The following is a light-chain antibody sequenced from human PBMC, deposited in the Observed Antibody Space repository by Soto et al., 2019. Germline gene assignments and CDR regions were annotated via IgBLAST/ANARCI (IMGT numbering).Light chain of an antibody. CDR3: QQYNSYKT. CDR2: DSS. J-gene: IGKJ1*01. V-gene: IGKV1-5*01. Sequence: DIPMTQSPSTLSASVGDRVTITCRASQTIRNELAWYQQKPGKAPKVLIYDSSSFESGVPSRFSGSGSGTEFTLTISSLQRDDFATYYCQQYNSYKTFGHGTKVEIK. CDR1: QTIRNE.